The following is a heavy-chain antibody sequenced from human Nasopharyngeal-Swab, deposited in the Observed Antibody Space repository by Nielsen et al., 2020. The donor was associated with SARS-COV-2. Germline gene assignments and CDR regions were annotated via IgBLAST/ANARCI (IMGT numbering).Heavy chain of an antibody. Sequence: GGSLRLSCAASGFTFSSYGMHWVRQAPGKGLEWVAVIWYDGSNKYYADPVKGRFTISRDNSKNTLYLQMNSLRAEDTAVYYCARESTPHCSSTSCLPDYWGQGTLVTVSS. J-gene: IGHJ4*02. CDR2: IWYDGSNK. CDR1: GFTFSSYG. CDR3: ARESTPHCSSTSCLPDY. V-gene: IGHV3-33*01. D-gene: IGHD2-2*01.